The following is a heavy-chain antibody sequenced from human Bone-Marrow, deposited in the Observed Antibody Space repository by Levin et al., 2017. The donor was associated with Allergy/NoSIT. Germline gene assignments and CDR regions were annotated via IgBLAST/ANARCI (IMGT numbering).Heavy chain of an antibody. V-gene: IGHV3-74*03. CDR2: ISSEGRIT. D-gene: IGHD3-16*01. J-gene: IGHJ4*02. CDR1: GFTFSIYW. CDR3: ARNMMTVGGEEADY. Sequence: QTGGSLRLSCAASGFTFSIYWMHWVRQAPGKGLLWVSRISSEGRITTYADSVKGRFTISRDNAKNTLYLQMNSLRVEDTAIYYCARNMMTVGGEEADYWGQGTLVTVSS.